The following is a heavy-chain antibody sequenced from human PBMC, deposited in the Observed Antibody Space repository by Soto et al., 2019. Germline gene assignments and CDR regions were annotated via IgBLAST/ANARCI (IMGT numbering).Heavy chain of an antibody. CDR1: GFTFSDYY. D-gene: IGHD1-1*01. J-gene: IGHJ4*02. V-gene: IGHV3-11*06. Sequence: GGSLRLSCEGSGFTFSDYYISWIRQAPGKGLEWISYSSNSGTFSRYADSVKGRFSISRDNTKNLLYLQMNSLRAEDTAVYYCARSGDNYNRLDYWGQGTPVTVSS. CDR3: ARSGDNYNRLDY. CDR2: SSNSGTFS.